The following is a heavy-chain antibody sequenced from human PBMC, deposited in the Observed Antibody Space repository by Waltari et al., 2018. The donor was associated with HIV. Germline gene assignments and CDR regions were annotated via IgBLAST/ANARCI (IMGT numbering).Heavy chain of an antibody. V-gene: IGHV4-39*01. CDR3: ARSYCSSTSCYAVGALDI. Sequence: QLQLQESGPGLVKPSETLSLTCTVSGGSISSTSYYWGWIRQPPGQGLQWIGSIYYSGNTYYNPSLKSRVTISVDTSKNQFSLKLGSVTAADTAVYYCARSYCSSTSCYAVGALDIWGQGTMVTVSA. CDR1: GGSISSTSYY. D-gene: IGHD2-2*01. J-gene: IGHJ3*02. CDR2: IYYSGNT.